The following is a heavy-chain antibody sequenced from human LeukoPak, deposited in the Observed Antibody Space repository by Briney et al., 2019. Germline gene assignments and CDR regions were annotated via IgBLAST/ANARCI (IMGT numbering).Heavy chain of an antibody. CDR2: IHYSGST. J-gene: IGHJ5*01. CDR1: GASVSSASY. CDR3: ARHGYSDYGIDS. D-gene: IGHD5-12*01. Sequence: SETLSLTCTVSGASVSSASYWSWIRQPPGKGLEWIGYIHYSGSTHYNPALKSRLTISADMSKNQFALKMSSVTAADTAVYYCARHGYSDYGIDSWGQGTLVTVSS. V-gene: IGHV4-39*01.